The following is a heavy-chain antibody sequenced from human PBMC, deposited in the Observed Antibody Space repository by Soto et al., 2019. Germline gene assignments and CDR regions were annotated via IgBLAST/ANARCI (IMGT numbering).Heavy chain of an antibody. CDR3: ATYSSGWYYSAFDI. D-gene: IGHD6-19*01. J-gene: IGHJ3*02. CDR1: GFHFSSYS. CDR2: ISGSGGST. Sequence: PGGSLRLSCAASGFHFSSYSMSWVRQAPGKGLEWVSAISGSGGSTYYADSVKGRFTISRDNSKNTLYLQMNSLRAEDTAVYYCATYSSGWYYSAFDIWGQGTMVTVSS. V-gene: IGHV3-23*01.